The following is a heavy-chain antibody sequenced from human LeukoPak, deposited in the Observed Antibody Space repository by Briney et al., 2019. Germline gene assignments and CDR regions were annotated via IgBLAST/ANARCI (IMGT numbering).Heavy chain of an antibody. CDR2: MYYSGST. V-gene: IGHV4-30-4*01. CDR1: GGSISSGDYY. D-gene: IGHD3-22*01. J-gene: IGHJ5*02. Sequence: SQTLSPTCTVSGGSISSGDYYWSWIRQPPGKGLEWIAYMYYSGSTYYNPSLKSRVTMSADTSKIQLSLKLSSVTAEDTAVYYCARPYYYDSRIDPWGQGILVTVS. CDR3: ARPYYYDSRIDP.